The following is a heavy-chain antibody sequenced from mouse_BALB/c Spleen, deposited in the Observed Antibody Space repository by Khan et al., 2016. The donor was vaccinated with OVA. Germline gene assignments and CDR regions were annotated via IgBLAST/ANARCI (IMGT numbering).Heavy chain of an antibody. CDR3: ARNREPDYFDY. CDR2: IWAAGST. J-gene: IGHJ2*01. Sequence: VKLLESGPGLVAPSQSLSITCTVSGFSLTNYGVHWVRQPPGKGLEWLGVIWAAGSTNYNSALMSRLSISKDNSKSQVFLKMNSLQTDDTAMYFCARNREPDYFDYWGQGTTLTVSS. V-gene: IGHV2-9*02. CDR1: GFSLTNYG.